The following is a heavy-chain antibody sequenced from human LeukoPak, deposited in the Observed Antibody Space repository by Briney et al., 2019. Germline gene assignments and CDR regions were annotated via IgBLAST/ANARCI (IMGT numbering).Heavy chain of an antibody. CDR3: AKDLCSSTSCYTVTGFDY. Sequence: GGSLRLSCAASGFTFSSYAMSWVRQAPGRGLEWVSAISGSGGSTYYADSVKGRFTISRDNSKNTLYLQMNSLRAEDTAVYYCAKDLCSSTSCYTVTGFDYWGQGTLVTVSS. J-gene: IGHJ4*02. CDR2: ISGSGGST. V-gene: IGHV3-23*01. D-gene: IGHD2-2*02. CDR1: GFTFSSYA.